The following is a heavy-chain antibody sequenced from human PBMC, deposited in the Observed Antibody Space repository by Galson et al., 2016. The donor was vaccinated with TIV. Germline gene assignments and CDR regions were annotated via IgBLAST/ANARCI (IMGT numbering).Heavy chain of an antibody. Sequence: PALVKPTQTLTLTCTFSGFSLNTDGMCVNWIRQPPGKALEWLARIDWDDDKSYTSSLKTRLTISKDTSKNKVVLTMTNMDPVDTATYYCARISGYYDSSGHYIPRSFDYWGQGALVTVSS. D-gene: IGHD3-22*01. V-gene: IGHV2-70*11. CDR3: ARISGYYDSSGHYIPRSFDY. CDR2: IDWDDDK. J-gene: IGHJ4*02. CDR1: GFSLNTDGMC.